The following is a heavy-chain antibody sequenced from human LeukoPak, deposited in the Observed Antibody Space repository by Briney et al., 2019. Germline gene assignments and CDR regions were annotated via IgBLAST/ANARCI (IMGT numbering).Heavy chain of an antibody. CDR1: GFTVSTNY. CDR2: IAFWCGNN. Sequence: GGSLRLSWAASGFTVSTNYMNWVRQAPGKGLEWVSTIAFWCGNNHYADSVEGRFTISRQDANNALHLQVTSLTAEDTAIYYCAGDCCSGGAPLDIWGQGTLVTVSS. D-gene: IGHD2-15*01. CDR3: AGDCCSGGAPLDI. V-gene: IGHV3-53*01. J-gene: IGHJ4*02.